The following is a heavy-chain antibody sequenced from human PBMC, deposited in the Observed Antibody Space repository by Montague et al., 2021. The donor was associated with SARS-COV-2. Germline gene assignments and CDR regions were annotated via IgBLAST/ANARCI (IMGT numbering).Heavy chain of an antibody. CDR1: GFSLYTSGLC. Sequence: PALVKPTQTLTLTCTFPGFSLYTSGLCVRSIRQPPGKALEWLARLDWDDDKYYSTSLKTRLTISKDTSKNQVVLTMTNMDPVDTATYYCARTYAPSAVAVEYWGQATLVTVSS. J-gene: IGHJ4*02. D-gene: IGHD6-19*01. CDR2: LDWDDDK. V-gene: IGHV2-70*11. CDR3: ARTYAPSAVAVEY.